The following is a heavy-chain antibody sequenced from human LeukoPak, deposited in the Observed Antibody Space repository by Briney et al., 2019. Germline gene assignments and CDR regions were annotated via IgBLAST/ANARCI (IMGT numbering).Heavy chain of an antibody. CDR2: ISYDGSNK. V-gene: IGHV3-30*18. D-gene: IGHD3-16*01. CDR3: AKGPLLGELFSFDY. Sequence: GRSLRLSCAASEFSFSRYGMHRVRQAPGKGLEWVAVISYDGSNKYYADSVKGRFTISRDNSKNTLYLQMNSLRAEDTAVYYCAKGPLLGELFSFDYWGQGTLVAVSS. CDR1: EFSFSRYG. J-gene: IGHJ4*02.